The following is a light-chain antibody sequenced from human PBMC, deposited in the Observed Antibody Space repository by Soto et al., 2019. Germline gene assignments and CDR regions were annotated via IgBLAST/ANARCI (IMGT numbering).Light chain of an antibody. J-gene: IGKJ1*01. CDR3: QQYGSESWT. Sequence: IVLTQSPCTLALSPGERATLSCRASQSVSSSYLAWYQQIPGQAPRLLIYGASSRATGIPERFSGSGSGTDFTLTISRLEPEDFAVYYCQQYGSESWTFGQGTKVDIK. V-gene: IGKV3-20*01. CDR1: QSVSSSY. CDR2: GAS.